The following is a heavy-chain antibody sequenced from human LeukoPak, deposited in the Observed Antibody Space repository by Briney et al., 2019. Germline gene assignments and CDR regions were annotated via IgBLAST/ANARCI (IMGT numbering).Heavy chain of an antibody. CDR1: GFTFSSYG. CDR2: MRYDGSNK. Sequence: PGGSLRLSCAASGFTFSSYGIHWVRQAPGKGLEWVAFMRYDGSNKYYTDSVKGRFTISRDNSKNTLYLQMNSLGAADTAIYYCAKEIAAIGLPAVDHWGQGTLVTVSS. D-gene: IGHD6-13*01. CDR3: AKEIAAIGLPAVDH. J-gene: IGHJ4*02. V-gene: IGHV3-30*02.